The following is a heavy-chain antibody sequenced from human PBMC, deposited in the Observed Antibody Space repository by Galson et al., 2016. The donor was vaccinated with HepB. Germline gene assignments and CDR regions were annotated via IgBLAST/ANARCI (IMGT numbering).Heavy chain of an antibody. CDR1: GGTFSSYP. Sequence: SVKVSCKASGGTFSSYPISWVRQAPGLGLEWMGGIMPIYGTANYAQKFQGRVTITADKSAAIGYMELNSLRPDDTAMYYCARDGIEGGGPGAFDLWGQGTMVIVSS. D-gene: IGHD4-23*01. CDR3: ARDGIEGGGPGAFDL. J-gene: IGHJ3*01. CDR2: IMPIYGTA. V-gene: IGHV1-69*06.